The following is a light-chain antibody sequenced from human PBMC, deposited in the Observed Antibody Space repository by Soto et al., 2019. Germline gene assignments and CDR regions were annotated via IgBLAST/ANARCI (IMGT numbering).Light chain of an antibody. CDR2: DND. V-gene: IGLV1-51*01. J-gene: IGLJ1*01. Sequence: QPALTQPPSVSAAPGQRVTVSCSGTSKNIGDNHVSWYQHVPGMAPKLVVYDNDRRPSELPGRFSGSKSGTSATLVITGLQTGDEADYYCGPWDDSMVSYVFGTGTKVTLL. CDR3: GPWDDSMVSYV. CDR1: SKNIGDNH.